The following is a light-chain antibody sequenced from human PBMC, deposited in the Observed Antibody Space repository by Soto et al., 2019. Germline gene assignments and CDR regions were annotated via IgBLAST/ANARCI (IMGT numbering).Light chain of an antibody. V-gene: IGKV3-20*01. Sequence: EIVVTQSTGTLSFSPGERATLSCRASQSVSSSYLAWYQQKPGQAPRLLIYGASSRATGIPDRFSGSGSGTDFTLTISRLEPEDFAVYYCQQYGSSPFTFGPGTKVDIK. CDR2: GAS. J-gene: IGKJ3*01. CDR1: QSVSSSY. CDR3: QQYGSSPFT.